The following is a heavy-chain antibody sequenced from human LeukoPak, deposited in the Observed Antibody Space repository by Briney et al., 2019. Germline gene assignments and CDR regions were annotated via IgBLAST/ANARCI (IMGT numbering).Heavy chain of an antibody. Sequence: ASVKVSCKASGYTFTSYGISWVRQAPGQGLEWMGWISAYNGNTNYAQKLQGRVTMTTDTSTGTAYMELRSLRSDDTAVYYCAREITSSSSSDYYYGMDVWGQGTTVTVSS. V-gene: IGHV1-18*01. D-gene: IGHD6-6*01. CDR3: AREITSSSSSDYYYGMDV. CDR1: GYTFTSYG. J-gene: IGHJ6*02. CDR2: ISAYNGNT.